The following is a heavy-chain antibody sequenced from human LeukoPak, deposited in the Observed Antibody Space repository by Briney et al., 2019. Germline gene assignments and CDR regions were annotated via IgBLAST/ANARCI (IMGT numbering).Heavy chain of an antibody. V-gene: IGHV1-2*02. Sequence: ASVKVSCKTSGYTFTDYYMHWVRQAPGQGLEWMGWINPNSGGTNYAQKFQGRVTMTGDTSISTAYMELSRLRSDDTAVYYCARALLVGCDYWGQGTLVTVSS. CDR2: INPNSGGT. CDR3: ARALLVGCDY. CDR1: GYTFTDYY. J-gene: IGHJ4*02. D-gene: IGHD6-6*01.